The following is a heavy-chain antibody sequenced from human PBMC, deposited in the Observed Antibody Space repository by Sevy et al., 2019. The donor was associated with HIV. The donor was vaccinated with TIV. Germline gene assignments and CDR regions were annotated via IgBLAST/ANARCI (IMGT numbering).Heavy chain of an antibody. CDR2: ISPHNGDT. CDR1: GYTFTNYR. D-gene: IGHD2-15*01. V-gene: IGHV1-18*01. Sequence: ASVKVSCKTSGYTFTNYRIFWVRQAPGQGPESMGWISPHNGDTRYAQKFQGRVTLITDTSTTTVYMELRSLRSDDSALYYCARAYCSGGRCYSLAYWGQGTLVTVSS. J-gene: IGHJ4*02. CDR3: ARAYCSGGRCYSLAY.